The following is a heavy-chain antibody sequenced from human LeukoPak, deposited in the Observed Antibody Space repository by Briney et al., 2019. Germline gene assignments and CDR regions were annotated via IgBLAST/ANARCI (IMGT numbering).Heavy chain of an antibody. V-gene: IGHV3-66*01. CDR2: TYSDGNT. J-gene: IGHJ4*02. D-gene: IGHD3-10*01. Sequence: QSGGSLRLSCAASGFTFSSYSMNWVRQAPGKGLEWVSITYSDGNTYYAESVRGRFTVSRGYSKNSLYLQMNSLRAEDTAVYYCARGSSGSYYTLFDYWGQGTLVTVSS. CDR3: ARGSSGSYYTLFDY. CDR1: GFTFSSYS.